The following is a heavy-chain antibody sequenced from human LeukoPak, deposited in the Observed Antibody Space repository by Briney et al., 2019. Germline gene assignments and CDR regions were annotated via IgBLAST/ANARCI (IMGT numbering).Heavy chain of an antibody. D-gene: IGHD2-8*01. CDR3: ARDGLVYAIRWGWFDP. CDR2: ISYDGSNK. V-gene: IGHV3-30*05. Sequence: GGSLRLSCEGSGFSFSDYGMHWVRQAPGKGLEWVAVISYDGSNKYYADSVKGRFTISRDNSKNTLYLQMNSLRAEDTAVYYCARDGLVYAIRWGWFDPWGQGTLVTVSS. CDR1: GFSFSDYG. J-gene: IGHJ5*02.